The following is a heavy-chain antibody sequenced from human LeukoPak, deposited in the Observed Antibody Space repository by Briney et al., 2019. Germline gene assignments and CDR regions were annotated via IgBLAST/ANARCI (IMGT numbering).Heavy chain of an antibody. CDR2: IYHSGST. CDR3: AREMGSYYMDV. Sequence: SETLSLTCAVSGGSISSSNWWSWVRPPPGKGLEWIGEIYHSGSTNYNPSLKSRVTISVDKSKNQFSLKLSSVSAADTAVYYCAREMGSYYMDVWGKGTTVTVSS. CDR1: GGSISSSNW. J-gene: IGHJ6*03. D-gene: IGHD2-15*01. V-gene: IGHV4-4*02.